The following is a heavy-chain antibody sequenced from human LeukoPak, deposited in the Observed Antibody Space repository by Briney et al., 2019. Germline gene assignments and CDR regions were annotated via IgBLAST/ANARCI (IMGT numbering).Heavy chain of an antibody. CDR1: GYTFTSYG. J-gene: IGHJ3*02. CDR3: ARKPTGRAFDI. D-gene: IGHD4-17*01. CDR2: ISANNGDT. V-gene: IGHV1-18*04. Sequence: GASVKVSCKASGYTFTSYGISWVRQAPGQGLDYMGWISANNGDTEYAQNLRGRVTMTTDTSTSTAYMEVRSLRSDDTAVYYCARKPTGRAFDIWGQGTMVTVSS.